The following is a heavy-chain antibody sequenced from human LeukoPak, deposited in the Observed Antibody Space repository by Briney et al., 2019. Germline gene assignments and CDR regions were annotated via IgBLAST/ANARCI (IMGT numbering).Heavy chain of an antibody. D-gene: IGHD3-9*01. CDR1: GGSISSYY. CDR2: IYYSGST. Sequence: SETLSLICTVSGGSISSYYWSWIRQPPGKGLEWIGYIYYSGSTNYNPSLKSRVTISVDTSKNQFSLKLSSVTAADTAVYYCAREARVTYDILTGYFDYWGQGTLVTVSS. CDR3: AREARVTYDILTGYFDY. J-gene: IGHJ4*02. V-gene: IGHV4-59*01.